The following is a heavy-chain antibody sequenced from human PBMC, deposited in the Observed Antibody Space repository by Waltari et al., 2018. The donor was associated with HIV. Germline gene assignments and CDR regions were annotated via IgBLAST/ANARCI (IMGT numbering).Heavy chain of an antibody. CDR2: IIPIFGTA. CDR3: ARVDNYYGSGSYYNVFLY. V-gene: IGHV1-69*01. D-gene: IGHD3-10*01. Sequence: QVQLVQSGAEVKKPGSSVKVSCKASGGTFSSYAISWVRQAPGQGLEWMGGIIPIFGTANDAQKFQGRVTITADESTSTAYMELSSLRSEDTAVYYCARVDNYYGSGSYYNVFLYWGQGTLVTVSS. CDR1: GGTFSSYA. J-gene: IGHJ4*02.